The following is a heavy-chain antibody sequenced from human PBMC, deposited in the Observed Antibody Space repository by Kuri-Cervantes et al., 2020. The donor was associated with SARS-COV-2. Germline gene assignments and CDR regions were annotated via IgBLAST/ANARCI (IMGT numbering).Heavy chain of an antibody. CDR2: IYYSGST. J-gene: IGHJ5*02. V-gene: IGHV4-59*12. Sequence: GSLRLSCTVSGGSISSYYWSWIRQPPGKGLEWIGYIYYSGSTNYNPSLKSRVTISVDTSKNQFSLKLSSVTAADTAVYYCARGPHSSGFVVNWFDPWGQGTLVTVSS. CDR1: GGSISSYY. CDR3: ARGPHSSGFVVNWFDP. D-gene: IGHD3-22*01.